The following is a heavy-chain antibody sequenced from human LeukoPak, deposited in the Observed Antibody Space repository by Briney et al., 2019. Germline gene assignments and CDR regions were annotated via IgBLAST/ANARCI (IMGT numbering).Heavy chain of an antibody. D-gene: IGHD5-24*01. CDR1: GGSFSSYY. J-gene: IGHJ5*02. CDR3: AREEIRSWFDP. V-gene: IGHV4-59*01. Sequence: SETLSLACAVYGGSFSSYYWSWIRQPPGKGLEWIGYIYYSGSTNYNPSLKSRVTISVDTSKNQFSLKLSSVTAADTAVYYCAREEIRSWFDPWGQRTLVSVSS. CDR2: IYYSGST.